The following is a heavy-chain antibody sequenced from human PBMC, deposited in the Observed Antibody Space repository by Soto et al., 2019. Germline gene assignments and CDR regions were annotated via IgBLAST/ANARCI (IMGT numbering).Heavy chain of an antibody. CDR1: GFTFSNFW. Sequence: GGSLRLSCEASGFTFSNFWMTWVRQAPGKGLEWVANIKHDGSEENYLDSVKGRFTISRDNAKNSLYLEMNSLRAEDTAVYYCARESEDLTSNFDYWGQGTLVTVSS. J-gene: IGHJ4*02. V-gene: IGHV3-7*01. CDR2: IKHDGSEE. CDR3: ARESEDLTSNFDY.